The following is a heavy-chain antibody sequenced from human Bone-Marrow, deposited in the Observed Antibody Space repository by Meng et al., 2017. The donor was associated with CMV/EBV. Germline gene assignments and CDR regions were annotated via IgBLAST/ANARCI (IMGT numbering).Heavy chain of an antibody. CDR3: AKCPLRFLETHGMDV. CDR2: IRFDGSNK. Sequence: GGSLRLSCAASGFTFSSYGMHWVRQAPGKGLDWVAFIRFDGSNKYYADSVKGRFTISRDISKNSLYLQMNSLRAEDTAVYYCAKCPLRFLETHGMDVWGQGTTVTVPS. CDR1: GFTFSSYG. D-gene: IGHD3-3*01. J-gene: IGHJ6*02. V-gene: IGHV3-30*02.